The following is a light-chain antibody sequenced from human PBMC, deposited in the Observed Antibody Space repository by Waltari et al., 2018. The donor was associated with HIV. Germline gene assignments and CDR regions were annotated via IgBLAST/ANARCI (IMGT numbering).Light chain of an antibody. V-gene: IGLV2-14*03. CDR1: SSDVGGYNY. CDR2: NVS. Sequence: QSALTQPASVSGSPGQSITIACTGTSSDVGGYNYVFWYQQHPGKAPKLMIYNVSNRPSGVSKRFSGSKSGNTASLTISGLQAEDEADYYCSSYTSSSPYAFGTGTKVTVL. CDR3: SSYTSSSPYA. J-gene: IGLJ1*01.